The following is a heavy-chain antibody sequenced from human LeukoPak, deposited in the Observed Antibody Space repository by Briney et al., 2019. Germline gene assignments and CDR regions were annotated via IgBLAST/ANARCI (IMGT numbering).Heavy chain of an antibody. CDR2: IYYSGST. J-gene: IGHJ3*02. CDR3: ARRQPRGSYRLMGLRNAFDI. V-gene: IGHV4-31*03. Sequence: SETLSLTCTVSGGSISSGGYYWSWIRQHPGKGLEWIGYIYYSGSTYYNPSLKSRVTISVDTSKNQFSLKLSSVTAADTAVYYCARRQPRGSYRLMGLRNAFDIWGQGTMVTVS. CDR1: GGSISSGGYY. D-gene: IGHD1-26*01.